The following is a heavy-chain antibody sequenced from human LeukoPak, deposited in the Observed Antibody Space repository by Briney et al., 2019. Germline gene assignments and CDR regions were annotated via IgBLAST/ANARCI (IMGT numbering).Heavy chain of an antibody. CDR2: IYYSGST. CDR1: GGSINSYY. D-gene: IGHD6-19*01. CDR3: ARGSGWYTDFDY. J-gene: IGHJ4*02. V-gene: IGHV4-59*01. Sequence: SETLSLTCTVSGGSINSYYWSWIRQPPGKGLEWIGYIYYSGSTNYTPSLKSRVTISVDTSKNQFSLKLSSVTAADTAVYYCARGSGWYTDFDYWGQGTLVTVSS.